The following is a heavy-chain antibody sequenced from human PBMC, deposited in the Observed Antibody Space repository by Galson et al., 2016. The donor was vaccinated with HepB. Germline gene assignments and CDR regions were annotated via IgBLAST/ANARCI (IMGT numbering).Heavy chain of an antibody. CDR2: ISYDGSNK. V-gene: IGHV3-30*03. CDR1: GFTFSSYG. D-gene: IGHD3-3*01. CDR3: ARSYYDFWSGLGY. J-gene: IGHJ4*02. Sequence: SLRLSCAASGFTFSSYGMHWVRQAPGKGLEWVALISYDGSNKYYADSVKGRFTISRDDSKNTVYLQMNSLRAEDTAVYYCARSYYDFWSGLGYWGQGTLVTVSS.